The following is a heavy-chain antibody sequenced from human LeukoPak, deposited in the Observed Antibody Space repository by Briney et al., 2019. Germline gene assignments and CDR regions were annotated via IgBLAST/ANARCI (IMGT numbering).Heavy chain of an antibody. CDR2: ISSSSSYT. CDR1: GFTFSDHY. CDR3: ARMDIVVVGQGYFDY. V-gene: IGHV3-11*03. Sequence: PGGSLRLSCAASGFTFSDHYMSWIRQAPGKGLEWVSYISSSSSYTNYADSVKGRFTISRDNAKNSLYLQMNSLRAEDTAVYYCARMDIVVVGQGYFDYWGQGTLVTVSS. D-gene: IGHD3-22*01. J-gene: IGHJ4*02.